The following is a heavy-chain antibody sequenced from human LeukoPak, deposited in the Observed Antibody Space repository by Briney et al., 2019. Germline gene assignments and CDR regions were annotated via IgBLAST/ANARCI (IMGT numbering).Heavy chain of an antibody. CDR1: GGSISSYY. Sequence: PSETLSLTCTVSGGSISSYYWSWIRHPPAAGPEVIGYIYYSGSTNYNPSLKSRVSISVDTFTTQFYLKLSSVTAADAAVYYCARVAFLEWLRAYYYYMDAWGKGTTVTVSS. J-gene: IGHJ6*03. D-gene: IGHD3-3*01. CDR3: ARVAFLEWLRAYYYYMDA. CDR2: IYYSGST. V-gene: IGHV4-59*01.